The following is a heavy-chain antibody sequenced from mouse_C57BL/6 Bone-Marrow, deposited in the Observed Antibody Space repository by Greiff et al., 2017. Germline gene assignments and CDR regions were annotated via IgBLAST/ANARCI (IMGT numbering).Heavy chain of an antibody. V-gene: IGHV14-2*01. CDR1: GFNINDYY. Sequence: EVQLQQSGAELVTPGASVKLSCTASGFNINDYYMHWVKQRTEQGLEWIGKIDPDDGETKYAPKVQGKATITVDTSSNTAYLQLSSLTSEDTAVYYCDRFLRAYWGQGTLVTVSA. CDR2: IDPDDGET. D-gene: IGHD1-1*01. CDR3: DRFLRAY. J-gene: IGHJ3*01.